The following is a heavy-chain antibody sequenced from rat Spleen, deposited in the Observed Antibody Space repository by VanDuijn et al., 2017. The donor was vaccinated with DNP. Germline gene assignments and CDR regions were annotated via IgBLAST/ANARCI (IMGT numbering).Heavy chain of an antibody. CDR3: VRGHPPRGFDY. CDR1: GYSITSNY. V-gene: IGHV3-1*01. J-gene: IGHJ2*01. CDR2: ISYSGST. Sequence: EVQLQESGSGLVKPSQSLSLTCSVTGYSITSNYWGWIRKFPGNKLEYIGHISYSGSTNYNPSLKSRLSITRDTSKNHFFLQLNSVTTEDTATYYSVRGHPPRGFDYWGQGVMVTVSS. D-gene: IGHD3-8*01.